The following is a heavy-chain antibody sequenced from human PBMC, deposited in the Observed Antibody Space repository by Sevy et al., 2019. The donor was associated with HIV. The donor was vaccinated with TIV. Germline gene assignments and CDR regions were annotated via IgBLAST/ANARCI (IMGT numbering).Heavy chain of an antibody. CDR2: ISSSSSTI. CDR1: GFTFSTYS. D-gene: IGHD4-4*01. J-gene: IGHJ4*02. Sequence: GGSLRLSCAASGFTFSTYSMNWVRQAPGKGLEWIAYISSSSSTIYYTDSVKGRFTISRDNAQSSVYLQMDTLRDEDTAVYFCARDAHSSLYYFDSWGQGTLVTVSS. V-gene: IGHV3-48*02. CDR3: ARDAHSSLYYFDS.